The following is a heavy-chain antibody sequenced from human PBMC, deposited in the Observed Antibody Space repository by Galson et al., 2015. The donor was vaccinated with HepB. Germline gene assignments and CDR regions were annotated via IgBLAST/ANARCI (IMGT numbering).Heavy chain of an antibody. CDR1: GYTFTSYG. D-gene: IGHD3-10*01. CDR2: ISAYNGNT. J-gene: IGHJ5*02. CDR3: ARLSLLEYYCGSGSFSWFDP. Sequence: SVKVSCKASGYTFTSYGISWVRQAPGQGLEWMGWISAYNGNTNYAQKLQGRVTMTTDTSTSTAYMELRSLRSDDTAVYYCARLSLLEYYCGSGSFSWFDPWGQGTLVTVSS. V-gene: IGHV1-18*04.